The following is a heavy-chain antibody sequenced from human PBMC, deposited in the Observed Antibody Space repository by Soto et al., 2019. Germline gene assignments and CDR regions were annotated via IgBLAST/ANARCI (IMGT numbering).Heavy chain of an antibody. CDR2: ISWNSGSI. D-gene: IGHD1-1*01. CDR1: GFTFNDYA. J-gene: IGHJ6*03. CDR3: AKDGINWNDLNYYYYMDV. Sequence: GGSLRLSCAASGFTFNDYAMHWVRQAPGKGLEWVSGISWNSGSIGYADSVKGRFTISRDNAKNSLYLQMNSLRAEDTALYYCAKDGINWNDLNYYYYMDVWGKGTTVTVSS. V-gene: IGHV3-9*01.